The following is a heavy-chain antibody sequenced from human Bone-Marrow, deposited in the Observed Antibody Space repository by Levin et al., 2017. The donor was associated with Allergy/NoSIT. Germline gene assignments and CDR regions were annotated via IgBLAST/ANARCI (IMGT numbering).Heavy chain of an antibody. CDR3: ARGVEKAEN. CDR1: GYTFSNYG. Sequence: RASVKVSCKASGYTFSNYGITWVRQAPGQGLEWMGSISVYNGNTNYAQKFQGRVTMTTDTSTSTAYMDLRSLRSDDTAVYYCARGVEKAENWGQGTLVTVSS. D-gene: IGHD2-15*01. CDR2: ISVYNGNT. J-gene: IGHJ4*02. V-gene: IGHV1-18*01.